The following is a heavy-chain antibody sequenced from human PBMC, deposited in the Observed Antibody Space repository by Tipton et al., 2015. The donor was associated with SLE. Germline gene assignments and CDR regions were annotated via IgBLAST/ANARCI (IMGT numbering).Heavy chain of an antibody. CDR1: GYTFTSHG. V-gene: IGHV1-69*05. Sequence: QLVQSGAEVKKPGASVKVSCKASGYTFTSHGITWVRQAPGQGLEWMGGIIPIFATANYAQKFQGRVTITTDESSSTAYMELSSLRSEDTAVYYCATGESGAPNHWGQGTLVTVSS. J-gene: IGHJ5*02. D-gene: IGHD3-16*01. CDR3: ATGESGAPNH. CDR2: IIPIFATA.